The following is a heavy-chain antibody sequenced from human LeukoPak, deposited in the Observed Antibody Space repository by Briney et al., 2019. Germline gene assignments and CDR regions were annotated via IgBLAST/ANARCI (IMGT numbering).Heavy chain of an antibody. J-gene: IGHJ4*02. CDR3: AKDRRNSAHNPNFDY. D-gene: IGHD1-1*01. Sequence: PGGSLRLSCAASGFTFSSYAMSSGREAPGEGRGWGSAISGSGGSTYYADSVKGRFTISRDNSKNTLYLQMNSLRAEDTAVYYCAKDRRNSAHNPNFDYWGQGTLVTVSS. CDR1: GFTFSSYA. CDR2: ISGSGGST. V-gene: IGHV3-23*01.